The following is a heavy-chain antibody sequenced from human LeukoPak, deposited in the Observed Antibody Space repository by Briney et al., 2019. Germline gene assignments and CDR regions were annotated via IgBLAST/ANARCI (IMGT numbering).Heavy chain of an antibody. CDR1: GFTFSSYA. Sequence: GGSLRLSCAASGFTFSSYAMSWVRQAPGKGLEWVSAISGSGGSTYYADSVKGRFTISRDNSKNTLYLQMNSLRAEDTAVYYCAKDYYYGSGDLNGMDVWGQGTTVTVSS. J-gene: IGHJ6*02. CDR3: AKDYYYGSGDLNGMDV. V-gene: IGHV3-23*01. D-gene: IGHD3-10*01. CDR2: ISGSGGST.